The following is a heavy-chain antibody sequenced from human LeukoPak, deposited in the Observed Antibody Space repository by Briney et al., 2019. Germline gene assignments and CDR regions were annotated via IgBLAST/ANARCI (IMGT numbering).Heavy chain of an antibody. D-gene: IGHD3-9*01. CDR2: IKQDESEK. V-gene: IGHV3-7*01. CDR1: GFTFSDYW. CDR3: ARGVILTGYYSSYYFDY. J-gene: IGHJ4*02. Sequence: GGSLRLSCTASGFTFSDYWMNWVRQAPGKGLEWVANIKQDESEKYYVDSVKGRFTISRDNAKNSLYLQMNSLRAEDTSVYYCARGVILTGYYSSYYFDYWGQGTLVTVSS.